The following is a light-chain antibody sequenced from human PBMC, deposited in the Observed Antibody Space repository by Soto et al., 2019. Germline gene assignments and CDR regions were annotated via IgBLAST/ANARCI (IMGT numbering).Light chain of an antibody. V-gene: IGKV3-20*01. CDR1: QSFSSSY. CDR3: QQYGSPSLT. Sequence: EIVLTQSPGTLSLSPGERATLSCRASQSFSSSYLAWYQQKPGQAPRLLIYETSSRATGIPDRFSGSGSQTDFTLTISRLEPEDFALYYCQQYGSPSLTFGPGTKVDIK. CDR2: ETS. J-gene: IGKJ3*01.